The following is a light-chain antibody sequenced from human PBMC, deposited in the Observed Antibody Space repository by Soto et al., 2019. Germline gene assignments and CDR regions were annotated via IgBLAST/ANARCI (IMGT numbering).Light chain of an antibody. Sequence: QSALTQPRSVSGSPGQSVTISCTGTRSDVGFYDFVSWYQQHPGKAPKLMIYDVSKRPSGVPDRFSGSKSGNTASLTISGLQADDEAHYYCCSYAGSNNYVFGTGTKVTVL. J-gene: IGLJ1*01. CDR3: CSYAGSNNYV. V-gene: IGLV2-11*01. CDR1: RSDVGFYDF. CDR2: DVS.